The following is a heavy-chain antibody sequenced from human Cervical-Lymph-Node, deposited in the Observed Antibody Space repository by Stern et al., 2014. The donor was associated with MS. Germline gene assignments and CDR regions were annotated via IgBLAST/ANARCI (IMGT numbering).Heavy chain of an antibody. D-gene: IGHD3-3*01. CDR2: ISYDGSNK. CDR3: AKDRGGEWLPYYYGMDV. J-gene: IGHJ6*02. Sequence: QVQLVESGGGVVQPGRSLRLSCAASGFTFSSYGMHWVRQAPGKGLEWVAVISYDGSNKYYADSVKGRFTISRDNSKNTLYLQMNSLRAEDTAVYYCAKDRGGEWLPYYYGMDVWGQGTTVTVSS. V-gene: IGHV3-30*18. CDR1: GFTFSSYG.